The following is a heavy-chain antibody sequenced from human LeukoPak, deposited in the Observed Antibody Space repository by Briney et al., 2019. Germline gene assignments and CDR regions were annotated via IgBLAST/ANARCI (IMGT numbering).Heavy chain of an antibody. CDR3: APLQSGDYFDY. CDR2: IYWDDDK. D-gene: IGHD3-3*01. Sequence: KESGPTLVKPTQTLTLTCTFSGISLTTSGGGVGWIRQPPGKALEWLALIYWDDDKRYSPSLKSRLTITKDASKNQVVLTMTNMDPVDTATYYCAPLQSGDYFDYWGQGILVTVSS. CDR1: GISLTTSGGG. V-gene: IGHV2-5*02. J-gene: IGHJ4*02.